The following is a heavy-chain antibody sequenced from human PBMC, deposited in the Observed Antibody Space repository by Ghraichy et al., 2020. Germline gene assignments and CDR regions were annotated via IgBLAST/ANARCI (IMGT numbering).Heavy chain of an antibody. J-gene: IGHJ4*02. CDR2: IRDKANSYST. CDR3: ARTGYGDAGSAVDY. V-gene: IGHV3-72*01. D-gene: IGHD1-14*01. CDR1: GFTFSDNY. Sequence: LSLTCAASGFTFSDNYMDWVRQAPGKGLEWVGRIRDKANSYSTDYAASVKGRFTISRDDSKNSQYLQMNSLKTEDTAVYYCARTGYGDAGSAVDYWGQGTLVTVSS.